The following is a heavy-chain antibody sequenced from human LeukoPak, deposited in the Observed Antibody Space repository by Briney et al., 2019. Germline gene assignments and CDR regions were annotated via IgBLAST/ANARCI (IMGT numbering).Heavy chain of an antibody. CDR1: GYNFTSYG. CDR3: ASDSPDPTTVTTYSDY. V-gene: IGHV1-18*01. CDR2: ISGYNGDT. Sequence: GASVKVSCKASGYNFTSYGISWVRQAPGQGLEWMGWISGYNGDTIYAQKLQGRVTMTTDTSTSTAYMELRSLRSDDTAMYYCASDSPDPTTVTTYSDYWGQGTLVTVSS. J-gene: IGHJ4*02. D-gene: IGHD4-17*01.